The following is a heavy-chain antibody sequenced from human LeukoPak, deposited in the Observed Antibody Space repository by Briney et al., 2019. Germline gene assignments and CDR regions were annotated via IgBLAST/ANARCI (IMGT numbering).Heavy chain of an antibody. CDR2: INPNGGGT. CDR1: GYTFTGYF. Sequence: ASVKVSCKASGYTFTGYFVHWVREAPGQGLEWMGWINPNGGGTKYAQKFQGRVTMTRDTSTSTAYMELSSLISDDTAVYYCAREGSDFGSNYYAMDVWGQGTTVTVSS. D-gene: IGHD1-14*01. CDR3: AREGSDFGSNYYAMDV. V-gene: IGHV1-2*02. J-gene: IGHJ6*02.